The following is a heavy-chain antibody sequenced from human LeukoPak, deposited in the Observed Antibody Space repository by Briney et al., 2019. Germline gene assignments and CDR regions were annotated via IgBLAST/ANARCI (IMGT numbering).Heavy chain of an antibody. V-gene: IGHV3-23*01. Sequence: GGSLRLSCAASGFTSSSYAMSWVRPGPGHGLDWVSASSGSGGSTYYADSVKGRFTISRDNSKNTLYLQMNSLRAEDTAVYYCAKGIPGYYYYYYMDVWGKGTTVTVSS. J-gene: IGHJ6*03. CDR3: AKGIPGYYYYYYMDV. CDR2: SSGSGGST. CDR1: GFTSSSYA.